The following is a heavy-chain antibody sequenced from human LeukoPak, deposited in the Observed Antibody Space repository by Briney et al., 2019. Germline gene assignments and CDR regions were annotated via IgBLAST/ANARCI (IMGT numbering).Heavy chain of an antibody. V-gene: IGHV3-66*01. Sequence: QPGGSLRLSCAASGFTVSSNYISWVRQAPGKGLEWVSVIYSGGGTYYADSVKGRFTISRDNSKNTLYLQMNSLRAEDTAVYYCATTTKSGWFDPWGQGTLVTVSS. CDR3: ATTTKSGWFDP. J-gene: IGHJ5*02. CDR2: IYSGGGT. CDR1: GFTVSSNY. D-gene: IGHD1-1*01.